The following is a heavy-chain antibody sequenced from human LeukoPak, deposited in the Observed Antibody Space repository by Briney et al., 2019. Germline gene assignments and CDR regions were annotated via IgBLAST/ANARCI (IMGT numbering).Heavy chain of an antibody. D-gene: IGHD2-2*01. J-gene: IGHJ4*02. CDR1: GRSISGYY. CDR2: IYYTATT. V-gene: IGHV4-59*01. Sequence: SETLSLTCTVSGRSISGYYWSWIRHPPGKGLEWIGFIYYTATTTYNPSLKGRVTTSVDTSKSQFSLKLSSVTAADTAVYYCARGDVVVIPAASLYLDYWNQGTLVTVSS. CDR3: ARGDVVVIPAASLYLDY.